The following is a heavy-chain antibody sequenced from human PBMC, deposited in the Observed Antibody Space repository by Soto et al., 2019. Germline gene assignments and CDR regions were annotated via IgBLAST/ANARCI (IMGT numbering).Heavy chain of an antibody. D-gene: IGHD6-19*01. CDR2: IYYSGST. CDR1: GGSISSYY. CDR3: ARGYNGGWYLNDY. J-gene: IGHJ4*02. Sequence: SETLSLTCTVPGGSISSYYWSWIRQPPGKGLEWIGYIYYSGSTNYNPSLKSRVAISVDTSKNQFSLNLRSVTAADTAIYYCARGYNGGWYLNDYWGQGTLVTVSS. V-gene: IGHV4-59*01.